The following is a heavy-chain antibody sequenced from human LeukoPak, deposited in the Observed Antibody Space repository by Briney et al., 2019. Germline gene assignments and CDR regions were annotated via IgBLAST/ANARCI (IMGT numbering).Heavy chain of an antibody. CDR1: GYTFTSYG. CDR2: ISAYNGNT. D-gene: IGHD3-10*01. CDR3: ARVGLGFGELLKRNVLDY. V-gene: IGHV1-18*01. J-gene: IGHJ4*02. Sequence: GASVKVSCKASGYTFTSYGISWVRQAPGQGLEWMGWISAYNGNTNYAQKLQGRVTMTTDTSTSTAYMELRSLRSDDTAVYYCARVGLGFGELLKRNVLDYWGQGTLVTVSS.